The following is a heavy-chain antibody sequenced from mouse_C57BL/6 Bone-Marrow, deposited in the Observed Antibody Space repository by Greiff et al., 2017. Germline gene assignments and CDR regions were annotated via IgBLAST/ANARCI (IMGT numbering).Heavy chain of an antibody. CDR3: ARNYYGSSWYFEG. D-gene: IGHD1-1*01. CDR1: GFTFSDYY. Sequence: DVMLVESGGGLVQPGGSLKLSCAASGFTFSDYYMYWVRQTPEKRLEWVAYISNGGGSTYYPDTVKGRFTISRDNAKNTLYLQMSRLKSEDTAMYYCARNYYGSSWYFEGWGTGTTVTVAS. V-gene: IGHV5-12*01. CDR2: ISNGGGST. J-gene: IGHJ1*03.